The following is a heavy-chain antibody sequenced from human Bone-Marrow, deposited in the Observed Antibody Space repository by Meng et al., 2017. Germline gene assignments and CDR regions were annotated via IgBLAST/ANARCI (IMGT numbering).Heavy chain of an antibody. CDR2: INHSGST. D-gene: IGHD1-26*01. V-gene: IGHV4-34*01. CDR3: ARGYGIVGANLGLYYFDY. Sequence: QVQVQESGAGLFKPSETLSLTCAVYGGSFSGYDWSWIRQPPGKGLEWIGEINHSGSTNYNPSLKSRVTISVDTSKNQFSLKLSSVTAADTAVYYCARGYGIVGANLGLYYFDYWGQGTLVTVSS. CDR1: GGSFSGYD. J-gene: IGHJ4*02.